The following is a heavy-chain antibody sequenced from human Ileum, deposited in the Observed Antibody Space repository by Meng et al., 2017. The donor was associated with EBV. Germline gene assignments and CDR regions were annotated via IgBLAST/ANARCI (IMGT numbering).Heavy chain of an antibody. D-gene: IGHD1-26*01. CDR3: ARNSESGSYIDY. J-gene: IGHJ4*02. CDR1: GYSISTTNW. V-gene: IGHV4-28*01. Sequence: QGQLQESGPGLVKPSATLSLTCAVSGYSISTTNWWGWIRQPPGKGLEWIGHIYYSGTTYNNPSLKSRVTMSIDPSKNQFSLKLSSVTAVDTAVYYCARNSESGSYIDYWGLGTLVTVSS. CDR2: IYYSGTT.